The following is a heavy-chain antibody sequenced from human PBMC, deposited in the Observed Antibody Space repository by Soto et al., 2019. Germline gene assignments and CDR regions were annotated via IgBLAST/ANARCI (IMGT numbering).Heavy chain of an antibody. V-gene: IGHV3-23*01. CDR1: GFTFSSYA. CDR3: ARAGINNYNEYYFDS. CDR2: ISGSGGST. Sequence: XGSLRLSCVASGFTFSSYAMSWVRQAPGKGLEWVSAISGSGGSTYYADSVKGRFTISRDNAKTSLYLQMNSLRAEDTAVYYCARAGINNYNEYYFDSWGQGTVVTVSS. D-gene: IGHD4-4*01. J-gene: IGHJ4*02.